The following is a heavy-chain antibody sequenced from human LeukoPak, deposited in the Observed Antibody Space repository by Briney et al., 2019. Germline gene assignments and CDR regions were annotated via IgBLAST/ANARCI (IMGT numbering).Heavy chain of an antibody. J-gene: IGHJ4*02. D-gene: IGHD6-19*01. Sequence: ASVKVSCKASGYTFTGYYMHWVRQAPGQGLEWMGIVNSSGGTTSYAQKFQGRVTMTRDTSTSTVYMELSSLRSEDTAVYYCARGGWYYFDYWGQGTLVTVSS. CDR2: VNSSGGTT. CDR1: GYTFTGYY. V-gene: IGHV1-46*01. CDR3: ARGGWYYFDY.